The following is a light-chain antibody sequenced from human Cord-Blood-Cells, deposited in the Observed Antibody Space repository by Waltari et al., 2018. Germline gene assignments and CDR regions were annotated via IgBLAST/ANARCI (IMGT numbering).Light chain of an antibody. CDR3: SSYAGSNKRV. CDR2: EVS. Sequence: QSALTQPPSASGSPGQSVTISCTGTSSDVGGSNYVSWYQQHPGKAPKLMLYEVSKRPSGVPDRFPGSKSGNTASLTVSGLQAEDEADYYCSSYAGSNKRVFGGGTKLTVL. J-gene: IGLJ3*02. V-gene: IGLV2-8*01. CDR1: SSDVGGSNY.